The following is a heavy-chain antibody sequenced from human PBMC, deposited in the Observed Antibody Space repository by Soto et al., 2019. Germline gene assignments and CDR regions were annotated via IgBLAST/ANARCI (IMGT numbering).Heavy chain of an antibody. D-gene: IGHD1-7*01. CDR1: VFTFSNAW. J-gene: IGHJ4*02. V-gene: IGHV3-15*01. CDR2: IKSKTDGGTT. CDR3: TAYRPRTGTPVQYFEY. Sequence: VGSLRLSCASSVFTFSNAWMSCVRHSPGKWLEWVGRIKSKTDGGTTDYAAPVKGRFTISRDDSKNTLYLQMNSLKTEDTAVYYCTAYRPRTGTPVQYFEYWGQGTLVTVSS.